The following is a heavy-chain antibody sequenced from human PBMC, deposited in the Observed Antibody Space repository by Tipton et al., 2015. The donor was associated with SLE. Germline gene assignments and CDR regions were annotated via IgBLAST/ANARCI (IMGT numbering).Heavy chain of an antibody. Sequence: SLRLSCAASGFTFSSYAMHWVRQAPGRGLEYVSAISTNDGSTYYANSVKGRFTISRDNSRNTVYLQMGSLRAEDTALYYCARRDFTNCCDYWGQGTVVTVSS. CDR2: ISTNDGST. CDR1: GFTFSSYA. CDR3: ARRDFTNCCDY. J-gene: IGHJ4*02. D-gene: IGHD3-3*01. V-gene: IGHV3-64*01.